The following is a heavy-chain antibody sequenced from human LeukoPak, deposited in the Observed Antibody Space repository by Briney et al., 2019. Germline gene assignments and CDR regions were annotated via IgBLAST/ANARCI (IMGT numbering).Heavy chain of an antibody. CDR1: GFTFSYYW. CDR2: INRDGSGT. Sequence: GGSLTLSCAASGFTFSYYWMHWVRQPSGKGLVWVSRINRDGSGTSYVDSVKGRFTISRDNAKNTVYLQMNSLRAEDTAVYYCARDSNYGMDVWGQGTTVTVSS. J-gene: IGHJ6*02. V-gene: IGHV3-74*01. CDR3: ARDSNYGMDV.